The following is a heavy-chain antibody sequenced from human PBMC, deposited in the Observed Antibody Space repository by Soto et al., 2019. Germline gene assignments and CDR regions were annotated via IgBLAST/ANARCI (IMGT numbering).Heavy chain of an antibody. Sequence: SETLSLTCTVSGGSISSYYWSWIRQPPGKGLEWIGYTYYSGSTNYNPSLKSRVTISVDTSKNQFSLKLSSVTAADTAVYYCARVEYSSSSSTTINYYYYYMDVWGKGTTVTVSS. CDR1: GGSISSYY. D-gene: IGHD6-6*01. CDR2: TYYSGST. V-gene: IGHV4-59*01. J-gene: IGHJ6*03. CDR3: ARVEYSSSSSTTINYYYYYMDV.